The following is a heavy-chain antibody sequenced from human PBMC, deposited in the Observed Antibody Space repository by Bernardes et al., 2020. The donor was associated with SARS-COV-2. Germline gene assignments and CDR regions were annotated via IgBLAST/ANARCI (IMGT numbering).Heavy chain of an antibody. J-gene: IGHJ3*02. CDR3: AKDLNSGWNPDAFDI. CDR1: GFTFDDYA. CDR2: ISWNSGSI. Sequence: GWSLRLSCAASGFTFDDYAMHWVRQAPGKGLEWVSGISWNSGSIGYADSVKGRFTISRDNAKNSLYLQMNSLRAEDTALYYCAKDLNSGWNPDAFDIWGQGTMVTVSS. D-gene: IGHD1-1*01. V-gene: IGHV3-9*01.